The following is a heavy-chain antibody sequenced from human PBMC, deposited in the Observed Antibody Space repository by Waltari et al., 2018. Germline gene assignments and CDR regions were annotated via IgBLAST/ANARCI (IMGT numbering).Heavy chain of an antibody. J-gene: IGHJ5*02. CDR3: ARDCGIVGATKCWFDP. V-gene: IGHV4-59*11. Sequence: QVQLQESGPGLVKPSETLSLTCPVSGGSISSHYWSWIRQPPGKGLEWIGYIYYSGSTNYNPSLKSRVTISVDTSKNQFSLKLSSVTAADTAVYYCARDCGIVGATKCWFDPWGQGTLVTVSS. D-gene: IGHD1-26*01. CDR1: GGSISSHY. CDR2: IYYSGST.